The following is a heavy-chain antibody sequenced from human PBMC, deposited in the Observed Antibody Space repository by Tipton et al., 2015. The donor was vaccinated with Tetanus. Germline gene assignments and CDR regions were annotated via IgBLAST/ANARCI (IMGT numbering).Heavy chain of an antibody. D-gene: IGHD3-22*01. Sequence: SLRLSCAASGFTVSSNYMSLVRQAPGKGLEWVSVIYSGGSTYYADSVKGRFTISRDNSKNTLYLQMNSLRAEDTAVYYCARGRPMSWFDPWGQGTLVAVSS. J-gene: IGHJ5*02. CDR1: GFTVSSNY. CDR2: IYSGGST. CDR3: ARGRPMSWFDP. V-gene: IGHV3-53*01.